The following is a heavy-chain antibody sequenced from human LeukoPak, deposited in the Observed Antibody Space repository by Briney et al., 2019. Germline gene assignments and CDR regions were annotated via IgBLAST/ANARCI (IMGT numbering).Heavy chain of an antibody. CDR2: IYHSGST. D-gene: IGHD2-2*01. J-gene: IGHJ4*02. V-gene: IGHV4-30-2*01. Sequence: SETPSLTCTVSGGSISSGGYYWSWIRQPPGKGLEWIGYIYHSGSTYYNPSLKSRVTISVDRSKNQFSLKLSSVTAADTAVYYCAREGSIGYCSSTSCRGGFDYWGQGTLVTVSS. CDR3: AREGSIGYCSSTSCRGGFDY. CDR1: GGSISSGGYY.